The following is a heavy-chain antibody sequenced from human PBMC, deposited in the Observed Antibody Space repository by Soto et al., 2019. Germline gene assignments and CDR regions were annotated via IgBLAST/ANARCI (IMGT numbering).Heavy chain of an antibody. Sequence: QVQLVQSGAEVKKPGSSVKVSCKASGGTFSSYAISWVRQAPGQGLEWMGGIITIFGTANYAQKFQGRVTITADESPSTAYMELSSLRSEDTAVYYCARDLEPLGYCSGGSCYTGWFDPWGQGTLVTVSS. CDR1: GGTFSSYA. V-gene: IGHV1-69*12. CDR2: IITIFGTA. J-gene: IGHJ5*02. D-gene: IGHD2-15*01. CDR3: ARDLEPLGYCSGGSCYTGWFDP.